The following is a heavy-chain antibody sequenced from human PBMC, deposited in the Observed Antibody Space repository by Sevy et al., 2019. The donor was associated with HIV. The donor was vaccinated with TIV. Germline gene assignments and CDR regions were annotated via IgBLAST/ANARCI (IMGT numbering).Heavy chain of an antibody. CDR3: ARDRRNYAGQYFDY. V-gene: IGHV3-11*06. CDR1: GFTFSDYY. J-gene: IGHJ4*02. Sequence: GGSLRLSCAASGFTFSDYYMSWIRQAPGKGLEWVSDISSGSTYTKYEDSVKGRITISRENAKNSLYLQMNSLRVEDTAVYYCARDRRNYAGQYFDYWGQGTLVTVSS. D-gene: IGHD1-7*01. CDR2: ISSGSTYT.